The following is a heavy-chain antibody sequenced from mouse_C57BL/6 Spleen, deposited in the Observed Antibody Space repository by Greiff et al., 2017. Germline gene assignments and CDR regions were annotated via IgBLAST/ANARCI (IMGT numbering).Heavy chain of an antibody. V-gene: IGHV1-85*01. CDR3: ARKDRSGHEGFAY. D-gene: IGHD3-2*02. Sequence: VQLQQSGPELVKPGASVKLSCKASGYTFTSYDINWVKQRPGQGLEWIGWIYPRDGSTKYNEKFKSKATLTVDTSSSTAYMELSSLTSEDSAVYFCARKDRSGHEGFAYWGQGTLVTVSA. CDR1: GYTFTSYD. CDR2: IYPRDGST. J-gene: IGHJ3*01.